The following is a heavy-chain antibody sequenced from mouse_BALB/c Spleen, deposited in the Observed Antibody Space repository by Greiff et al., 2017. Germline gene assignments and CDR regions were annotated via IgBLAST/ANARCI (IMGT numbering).Heavy chain of an antibody. CDR3: ARSGNGNYDYYAMDY. V-gene: IGHV5-17*02. CDR1: GFTFSSFG. Sequence: EVKLMESGGGLVQPGGSRKLSCAASGFTFSSFGMHWVRQAPEKGLEWVAYISSGSSTIYYADTVKGRFTISRDNPKNTLFLQMTSLRSEDTAMYYCARSGNGNYDYYAMDYWGQGTSVTVSS. D-gene: IGHD2-1*01. CDR2: ISSGSSTI. J-gene: IGHJ4*01.